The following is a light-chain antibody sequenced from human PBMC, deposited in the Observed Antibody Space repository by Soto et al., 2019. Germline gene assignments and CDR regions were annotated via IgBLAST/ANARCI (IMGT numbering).Light chain of an antibody. CDR1: SGDIGAYDY. CDR3: SSYTNIDSWV. CDR2: DVV. Sequence: QSALTQPVSVSGSPGESITISCTGTSGDIGAYDYVSWYQHHPGQTPNLIICDVVNRPSGVSNRFSGSKSGNTASLTISGLQAEDEADYYCSSYTNIDSWVFAEGTKLTVL. J-gene: IGLJ3*02. V-gene: IGLV2-14*03.